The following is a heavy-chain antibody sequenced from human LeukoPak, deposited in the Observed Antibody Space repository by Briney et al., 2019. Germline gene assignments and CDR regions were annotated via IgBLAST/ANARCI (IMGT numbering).Heavy chain of an antibody. CDR2: IYHSGST. CDR3: ASRRFGELLF. Sequence: PSETLSLTCAVSGGSISSSNWWSWVRQPPGKGLEWIGEIYHSGSTNYNPSLKSRVTISVDKSENQFCLKLSSVTAADTAVYSCASRRFGELLFWGQGTLVTVSS. J-gene: IGHJ4*02. D-gene: IGHD3-10*01. V-gene: IGHV4-4*02. CDR1: GGSISSSNW.